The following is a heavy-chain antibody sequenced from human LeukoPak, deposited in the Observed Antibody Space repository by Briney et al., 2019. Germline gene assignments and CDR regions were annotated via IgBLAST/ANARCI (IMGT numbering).Heavy chain of an antibody. Sequence: SETLSLTCTVSGGSINNYYWSWIRQPAGKGLEWIGRINTRGSTNYNPSLKSRVTMSVDTSKNQFSLKLSSVTAADTAVYYCARGRYCSADICSGGDAFDIWGQGTVVSVSS. CDR2: INTRGST. V-gene: IGHV4-4*07. CDR3: ARGRYCSADICSGGDAFDI. CDR1: GGSINNYY. D-gene: IGHD2-15*01. J-gene: IGHJ3*02.